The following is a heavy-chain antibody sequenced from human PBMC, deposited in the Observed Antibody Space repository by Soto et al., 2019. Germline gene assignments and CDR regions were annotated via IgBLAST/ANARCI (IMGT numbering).Heavy chain of an antibody. CDR2: ISSSSSYI. J-gene: IGHJ6*02. D-gene: IGHD2-2*01. CDR1: GFTFSSYS. Sequence: GESLKISCAASGFTFSSYSMNWVRQAPGKGLEWVSSISSSSSYIYYADSVKGRFTISRDNAKNSLYLQMNSLRAEDTAVYYCARAISDCSSSSCYYYGMDVWGQGTTVTVSS. CDR3: ARAISDCSSSSCYYYGMDV. V-gene: IGHV3-21*01.